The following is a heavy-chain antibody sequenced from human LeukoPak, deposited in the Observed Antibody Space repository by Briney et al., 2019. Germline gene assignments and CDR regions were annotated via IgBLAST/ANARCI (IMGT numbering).Heavy chain of an antibody. D-gene: IGHD5-12*01. CDR1: GFTFSSYA. Sequence: PGGSLRLSCAASGFTFSSYAMSWVRQASGKGLEWVAAISGSGGSTYYADSVKGRFTISRDNSKNTLYLQMNSLRAEDTAVYYCAKNSGYDYSDYYGMDVWGQGTTVTVSS. J-gene: IGHJ6*02. CDR3: AKNSGYDYSDYYGMDV. CDR2: ISGSGGST. V-gene: IGHV3-23*01.